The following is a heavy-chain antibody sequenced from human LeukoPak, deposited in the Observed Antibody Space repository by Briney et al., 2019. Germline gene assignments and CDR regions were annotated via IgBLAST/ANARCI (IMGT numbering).Heavy chain of an antibody. V-gene: IGHV4-59*08. CDR3: ATAVAGRFDS. Sequence: PSETQSLTCTVSGGSISNDYWSWIRQPPGKGLELIGYIYYSGSTDYNPSLQSRVTISVDTSKNQFSLKLSSVTAADTAVYYCATAVAGRFDSWGQGTLVTVSS. CDR2: IYYSGST. D-gene: IGHD6-19*01. J-gene: IGHJ4*02. CDR1: GGSISNDY.